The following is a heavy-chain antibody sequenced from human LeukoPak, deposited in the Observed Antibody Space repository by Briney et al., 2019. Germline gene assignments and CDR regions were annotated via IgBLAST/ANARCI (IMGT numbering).Heavy chain of an antibody. J-gene: IGHJ4*02. D-gene: IGHD5-12*01. V-gene: IGHV1-2*02. CDR3: ARARNSGYDYTY. CDR2: INPNSGGT. Sequence: ASVKVSCKASGYTFTGYYMHWVRQAPGQGLEWMGWINPNSGGTNYALKFQGRVTMTRDTSISTAYMELSRLRSDDTAVYYCARARNSGYDYTYWGQGTLVTVSS. CDR1: GYTFTGYY.